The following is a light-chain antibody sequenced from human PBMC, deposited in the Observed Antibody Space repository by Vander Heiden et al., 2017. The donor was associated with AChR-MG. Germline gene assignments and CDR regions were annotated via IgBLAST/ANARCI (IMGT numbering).Light chain of an antibody. CDR2: STN. J-gene: IGLJ3*02. CDR1: SGPVSTSYL. V-gene: IGLV8-61*01. Sequence: QTVVTQEPSFSVSPGGTVTLTCGLSSGPVSTSYLPSWYQQTPGQAPRTLIYSTNIRSSGVPDRFSGSILGNKAALTITGAQADDECDYYCVLNVGTGIWVFGGGTKLTVL. CDR3: VLNVGTGIWV.